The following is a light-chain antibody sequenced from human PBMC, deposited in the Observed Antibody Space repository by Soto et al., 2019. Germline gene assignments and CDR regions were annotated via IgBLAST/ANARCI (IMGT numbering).Light chain of an antibody. CDR2: DVS. CDR1: SSDVGGYNY. J-gene: IGLJ1*01. Sequence: QSALTQPASVSGSPGQSITISCTGTSSDVGGYNYVSWYQQHPGKAPTFMIYDVSNRPSGVSNRFSGSKSGNTASLTISGLQAEDEADYYCSSYTTSNTRQIVFGTGTKLTVL. V-gene: IGLV2-14*01. CDR3: SSYTTSNTRQIV.